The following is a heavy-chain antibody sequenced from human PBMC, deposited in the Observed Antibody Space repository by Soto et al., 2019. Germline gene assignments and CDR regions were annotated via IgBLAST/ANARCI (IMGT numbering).Heavy chain of an antibody. CDR2: ISAYNGNT. CDR3: ARHRYNLYNNDDYYGIDV. Sequence: SVKVSCKASGYTFTCYGISWVRQAPGQGLEWMGWISAYNGNTNYAQKIQGRVTMTTDTSTSTAYMELRSLRSDDTAVYYCARHRYNLYNNDDYYGIDVWGQGTRVTVSS. J-gene: IGHJ6*02. V-gene: IGHV1-18*01. D-gene: IGHD1-1*01. CDR1: GYTFTCYG.